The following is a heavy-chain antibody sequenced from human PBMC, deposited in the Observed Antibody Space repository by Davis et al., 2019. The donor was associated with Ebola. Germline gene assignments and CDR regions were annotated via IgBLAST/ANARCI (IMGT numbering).Heavy chain of an antibody. J-gene: IGHJ4*02. CDR3: ARDLAGYCSGGSCYNDYFDY. V-gene: IGHV3-33*01. CDR2: IWYDGSNK. D-gene: IGHD2-15*01. CDR1: GLTFSSYG. Sequence: PGGSLRLSCAASGLTFSSYGMHWVRQAPGKGLEWVAVIWYDGSNKYYADSVKGRFTISRDNSKNTLYLQMNSLRAEDTAVYYCARDLAGYCSGGSCYNDYFDYWGQGTLVTVSS.